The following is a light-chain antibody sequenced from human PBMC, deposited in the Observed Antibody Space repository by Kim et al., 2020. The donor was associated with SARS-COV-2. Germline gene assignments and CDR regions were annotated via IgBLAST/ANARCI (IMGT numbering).Light chain of an antibody. CDR2: KAS. Sequence: SASIGDRVTITCRASQTFSSWLAWYQQKPGKAPELLIYKASILEGGVPPRFSGSRSGSEFTLTISSLQPHDLATYYCQQYNSYPLTFGGGTMVDIK. V-gene: IGKV1-5*03. CDR1: QTFSSW. CDR3: QQYNSYPLT. J-gene: IGKJ4*01.